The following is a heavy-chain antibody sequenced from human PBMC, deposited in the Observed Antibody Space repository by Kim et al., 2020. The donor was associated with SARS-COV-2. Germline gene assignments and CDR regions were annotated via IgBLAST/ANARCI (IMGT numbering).Heavy chain of an antibody. CDR3: VRVRGRGWDRDAFDI. CDR2: IFAGDSDT. D-gene: IGHD6-19*01. J-gene: IGHJ3*02. V-gene: IGHV5-51*01. CDR1: GYIFTNSW. Sequence: GESLKISCKGSGYIFTNSWIGWVRQMPGKGLEWMGIIFAGDSDTRYSPSFQGQVTISVDKAISTAYLQWSRLKASDTALYYCVRVRGRGWDRDAFDIWGQ.